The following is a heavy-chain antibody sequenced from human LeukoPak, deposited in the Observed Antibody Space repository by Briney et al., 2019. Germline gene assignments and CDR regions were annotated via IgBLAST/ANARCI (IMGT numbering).Heavy chain of an antibody. V-gene: IGHV3-64*01. Sequence: PGGSLRLSCAASGFTFSSYAMHWVRQAPGKGLEYVSAISSNGGSTYYANSVKGRFTISRDNSKNTLYLQMGSLRAEDMAAYYCARDDRRFGELSGGSFDYWGQGTLVTVSS. CDR2: ISSNGGST. J-gene: IGHJ4*02. CDR3: ARDDRRFGELSGGSFDY. D-gene: IGHD3-10*01. CDR1: GFTFSSYA.